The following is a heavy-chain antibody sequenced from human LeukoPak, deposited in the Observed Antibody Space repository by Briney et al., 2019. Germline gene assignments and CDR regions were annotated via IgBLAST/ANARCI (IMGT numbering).Heavy chain of an antibody. CDR1: GFTFSNYW. D-gene: IGHD4-11*01. V-gene: IGHV3-7*01. CDR2: IKQDGSEK. Sequence: GGSLRLSCAASGFTFSNYWMRWVRQAPGKGLEWVANIKQDGSEKYYVDSVKGRFTISRDNAKNSLYLQMNSLRAEDTAVYYCARDRLVSNFLGYYYYGMDVWGQGTTVTVSS. J-gene: IGHJ6*02. CDR3: ARDRLVSNFLGYYYYGMDV.